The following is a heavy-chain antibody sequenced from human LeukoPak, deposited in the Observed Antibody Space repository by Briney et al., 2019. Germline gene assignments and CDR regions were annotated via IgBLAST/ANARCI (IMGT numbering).Heavy chain of an antibody. Sequence: GGSLRLSCAASGFTVSSNYMSWVRQAPGKGLEWVSVIYSGGSTYYADSVKGRFTISRDNSKNTLYLQMNSLRAEDTAVYYCARAPSGSSRGFDCWGQGTLVTVSS. CDR2: IYSGGST. CDR1: GFTVSSNY. D-gene: IGHD1-26*01. J-gene: IGHJ4*02. V-gene: IGHV3-53*01. CDR3: ARAPSGSSRGFDC.